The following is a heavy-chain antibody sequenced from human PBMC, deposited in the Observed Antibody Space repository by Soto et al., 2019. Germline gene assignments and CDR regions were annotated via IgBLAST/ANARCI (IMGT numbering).Heavy chain of an antibody. Sequence: QVQLVQSGAEVKKPGSSVKVSCKASGGIFSSYAISWVRQDPGQGLEWMGGIIPIFGTANYAQKFQGRVTITADESTSTAYMELSSLRSEDTAVYCCARDQWSSSLGLGYYGMDVWGQETTVTVSS. CDR3: ARDQWSSSLGLGYYGMDV. CDR1: GGIFSSYA. D-gene: IGHD6-13*01. CDR2: IIPIFGTA. V-gene: IGHV1-69*12. J-gene: IGHJ6*02.